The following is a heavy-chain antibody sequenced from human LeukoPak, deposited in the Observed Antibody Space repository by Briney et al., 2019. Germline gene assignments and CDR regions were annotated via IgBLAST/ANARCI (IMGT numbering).Heavy chain of an antibody. CDR3: ARDSRYSSSWYRQYKYNWFDP. D-gene: IGHD6-13*01. V-gene: IGHV1-8*02. J-gene: IGHJ5*02. CDR1: GHTFTSYD. CDR2: MNPNSGNT. Sequence: ASVKVSCKASGHTFTSYDINWVRQATGQGLGWMGWMNPNSGNTAYAQKFQGRVTMTRNTSISTAYMELSSLRSEDTAVYYCARDSRYSSSWYRQYKYNWFDPWGQGTLVTVSS.